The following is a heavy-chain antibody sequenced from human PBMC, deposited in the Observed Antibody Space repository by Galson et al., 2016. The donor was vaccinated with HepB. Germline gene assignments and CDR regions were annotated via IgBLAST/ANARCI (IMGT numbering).Heavy chain of an antibody. CDR1: GYTFTSDA. J-gene: IGHJ4*02. D-gene: IGHD2-2*01. V-gene: IGHV7-4-1*02. CDR3: ARETYCSSTSCLDY. Sequence: SVKVSCKASGYTFTSDAMNWVRQAPGQGLEWMGWINTNTGNPTYAQGFTGRFVFSLDTSVSTAYLQISSLKAEDTAVYYCARETYCSSTSCLDYWGQGTLVTVSS. CDR2: INTNTGNP.